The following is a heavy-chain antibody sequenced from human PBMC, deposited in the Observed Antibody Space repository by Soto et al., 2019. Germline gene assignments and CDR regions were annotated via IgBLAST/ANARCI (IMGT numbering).Heavy chain of an antibody. CDR1: GFTFSSYG. V-gene: IGHV3-33*01. CDR3: ARDSTTVNRYFQH. Sequence: QVQLVESGGGVVQPGRSLRLSCATSGFTFSSYGMHWVRQAPGKGLEWVAVIWYDGSNKYYADSVKGRFIISRDNSKNTLYLQMNSLRVEDTAVYYCARDSTTVNRYFQHWGQGTLVTVSS. CDR2: IWYDGSNK. D-gene: IGHD4-17*01. J-gene: IGHJ1*01.